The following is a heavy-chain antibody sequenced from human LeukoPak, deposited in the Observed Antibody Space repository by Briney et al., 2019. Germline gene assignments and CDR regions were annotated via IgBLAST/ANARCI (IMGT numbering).Heavy chain of an antibody. D-gene: IGHD2-21*01. CDR2: INPNSGGT. CDR3: ARDPVTGGIPFYFDY. CDR1: GYTFTGYY. Sequence: GASVKVSCKASGYTFTGYYMHWVRQAPGQGLEWMGWINPNSGGTNYAQKFQGRVTMTRDTSISTAYMELSRLRSDDTAVYYCARDPVTGGIPFYFDYWGQGTVVTVSS. J-gene: IGHJ4*02. V-gene: IGHV1-2*02.